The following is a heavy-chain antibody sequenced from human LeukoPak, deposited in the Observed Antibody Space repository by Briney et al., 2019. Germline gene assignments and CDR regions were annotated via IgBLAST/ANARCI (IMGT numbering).Heavy chain of an antibody. Sequence: NASETLSLTCTVSGGSISSYYWSWIRQPPGKGLEWIGYIYYSGSTNYNPSLKSRVTISVDTSKNQFSLKLSSVTAADTAVYYCARGGRFLEWLPFDYWGQGTLVTVSS. CDR1: GGSISSYY. CDR2: IYYSGST. V-gene: IGHV4-59*01. J-gene: IGHJ4*02. CDR3: ARGGRFLEWLPFDY. D-gene: IGHD3-3*01.